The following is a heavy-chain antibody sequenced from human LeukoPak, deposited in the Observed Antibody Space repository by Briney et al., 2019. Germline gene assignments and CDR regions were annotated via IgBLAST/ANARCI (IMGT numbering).Heavy chain of an antibody. CDR3: ARGGGAYYYDSSGPFDY. J-gene: IGHJ4*02. CDR2: INHSGST. CDR1: GGSFSGYY. V-gene: IGHV4-34*01. Sequence: TSETLSLTCAVYGGSFSGYYWSWIRQPPGKGLEWIGEINHSGSTNYNPSLKSRVTISVDTSKNQFSLKLSSVTAADTAVYYCARGGGAYYYDSSGPFDYWGQGTLVTVSS. D-gene: IGHD3-22*01.